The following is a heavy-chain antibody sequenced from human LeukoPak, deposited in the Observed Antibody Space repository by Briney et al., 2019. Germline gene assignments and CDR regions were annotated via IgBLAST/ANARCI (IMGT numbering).Heavy chain of an antibody. CDR1: GFVFSTYW. J-gene: IGHJ4*02. V-gene: IGHV3-74*01. CDR2: INPDGSDT. CDR3: ARDPDWGSNRLDY. Sequence: GGSLRLSCEASGFVFSTYWMYWVRQAPGKGLVWVSRINPDGSDTIYADSVKGRFTISRDNAKNSLYLQMNSLRAEDTAVYYCARDPDWGSNRLDYWGQGTLVAVSS. D-gene: IGHD7-27*01.